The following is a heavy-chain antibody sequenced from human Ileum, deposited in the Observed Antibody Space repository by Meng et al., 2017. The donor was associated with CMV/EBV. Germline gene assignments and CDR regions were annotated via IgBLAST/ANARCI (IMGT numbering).Heavy chain of an antibody. D-gene: IGHD3-3*01. V-gene: IGHV3-53*01. Sequence: GESLKISCAASGFAVTNSYMSWVRQAPGKGLEWVSVTYTGGSTFYSDSVKGRFTVSRDSFNNTLSLQMNSLRDEDTALYYCVRHRYNFGVATAIENWGQGTQVTVSS. J-gene: IGHJ4*02. CDR2: TYTGGST. CDR1: GFAVTNSY. CDR3: VRHRYNFGVATAIEN.